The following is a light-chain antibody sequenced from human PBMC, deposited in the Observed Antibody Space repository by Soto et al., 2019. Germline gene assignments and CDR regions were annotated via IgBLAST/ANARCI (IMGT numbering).Light chain of an antibody. Sequence: DIQMTQSPSSLSASVGDRVTITCRASQSISSYLNGYQQKPGKVPNLLIYAASSLQSGVPSRFSGCGSGTDFTLTISSLQSEDFATYYCQQGFSPPLTFGGGTKVEIK. V-gene: IGKV1-39*01. J-gene: IGKJ4*02. CDR3: QQGFSPPLT. CDR1: QSISSY. CDR2: AAS.